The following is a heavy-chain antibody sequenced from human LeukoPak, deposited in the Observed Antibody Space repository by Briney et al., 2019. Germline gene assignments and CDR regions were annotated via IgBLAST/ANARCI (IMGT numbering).Heavy chain of an antibody. D-gene: IGHD6-13*01. J-gene: IGHJ4*02. CDR2: IWHDGSNK. Sequence: GGSLRLSCAASGFTFSNYGMHWVRQAPGKGLEWVAVIWHDGSNKYYADSVKGRFTISRDDSKNTLYLQMNSLRDDDTAVYFCARTSGIAADGMLDYWGQGTLVTVSS. CDR1: GFTFSNYG. CDR3: ARTSGIAADGMLDY. V-gene: IGHV3-33*01.